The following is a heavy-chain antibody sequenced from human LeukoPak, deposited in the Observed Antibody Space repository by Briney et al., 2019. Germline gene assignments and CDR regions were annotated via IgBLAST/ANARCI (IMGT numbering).Heavy chain of an antibody. CDR2: INHSGST. CDR1: GGSFSGYY. D-gene: IGHD3-9*01. V-gene: IGHV4-34*01. Sequence: SETLSLTCAAYGGSFSGYYWSWIRQPPGKGLEWIGEINHSGSTNYNPSLKSRVTISVDTSKNQFSLKLSSVTAADTAVYYCARAVLRYFGWSYRFDYWGQGTLVTVSS. J-gene: IGHJ4*02. CDR3: ARAVLRYFGWSYRFDY.